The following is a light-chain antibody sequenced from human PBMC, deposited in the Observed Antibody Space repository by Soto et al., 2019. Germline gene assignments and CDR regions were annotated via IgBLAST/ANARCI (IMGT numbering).Light chain of an antibody. V-gene: IGLV2-11*01. CDR3: CSYAGSHTWV. J-gene: IGLJ1*01. CDR1: SSDVGAYNF. Sequence: QSALTQPRSVSGSPGQSVTISCTGTSSDVGAYNFVSWYQQHPGKAPKLMIYDVSKRPSGVPDRFSGSKSGNTASLTISGLQAEDEADYYCCSYAGSHTWVFGTGTKVTVL. CDR2: DVS.